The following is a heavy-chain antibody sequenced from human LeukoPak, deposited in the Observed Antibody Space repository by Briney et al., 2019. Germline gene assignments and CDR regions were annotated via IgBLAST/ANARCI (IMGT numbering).Heavy chain of an antibody. J-gene: IGHJ6*03. Sequence: PSETLSLTCTVSGGSISSGSYYWSWIRQPAGKGLEWIGRIHTSGSTNYNPSLKSRVTISVDTSKNQFSLKLSSVTAADTAVYYCARSHFRPSGYYYMDVWGKGTTVTVSS. D-gene: IGHD3-3*02. CDR3: ARSHFRPSGYYYMDV. CDR1: GGSISSGSYY. CDR2: IHTSGST. V-gene: IGHV4-61*02.